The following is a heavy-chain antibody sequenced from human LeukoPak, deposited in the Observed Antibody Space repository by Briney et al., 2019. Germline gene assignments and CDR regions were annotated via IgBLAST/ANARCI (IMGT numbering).Heavy chain of an antibody. CDR3: ARAEGRYDYVWGSSGQDAFDI. D-gene: IGHD3-16*01. Sequence: SETLSLTCTVSGYSISSGYYWGWIRQPPGKGLEWIGSIYHSGSTYYNPSLKSRVTISVDTSKNEFSLKLSSVTAADTAVYYCARAEGRYDYVWGSSGQDAFDIWGQGTMVTVSS. CDR1: GYSISSGYY. CDR2: IYHSGST. J-gene: IGHJ3*02. V-gene: IGHV4-38-2*02.